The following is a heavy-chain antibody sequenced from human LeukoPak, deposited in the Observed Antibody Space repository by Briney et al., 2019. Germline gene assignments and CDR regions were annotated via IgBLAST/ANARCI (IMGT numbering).Heavy chain of an antibody. Sequence: SETLSVTCTVSGGSISSYYWSWIRQPPGKGLEWIGYIYYSGSTNYNPSLKSRVTISVDTSKNQFFLKLSSVTAADTAVYYCARDGYYYDSSGYYPWGQGTLVTVSS. V-gene: IGHV4-59*01. CDR2: IYYSGST. J-gene: IGHJ5*02. CDR3: ARDGYYYDSSGYYP. D-gene: IGHD3-22*01. CDR1: GGSISSYY.